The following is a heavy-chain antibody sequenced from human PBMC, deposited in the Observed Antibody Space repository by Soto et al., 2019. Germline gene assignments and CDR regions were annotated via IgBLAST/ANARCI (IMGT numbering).Heavy chain of an antibody. J-gene: IGHJ3*02. Sequence: EIQLLESGGGLVQPGGSLRLSCAASGFTFSSYAISWVRQAPGKGMEWVSAISGSGGSTYYADSVKGRFTISRDNSKNTLYLQMNSLRAEDTAVYYCAKDREPCQWLANDAFDIWGQGTMVTVSS. CDR3: AKDREPCQWLANDAFDI. CDR2: ISGSGGST. V-gene: IGHV3-23*01. CDR1: GFTFSSYA. D-gene: IGHD6-19*01.